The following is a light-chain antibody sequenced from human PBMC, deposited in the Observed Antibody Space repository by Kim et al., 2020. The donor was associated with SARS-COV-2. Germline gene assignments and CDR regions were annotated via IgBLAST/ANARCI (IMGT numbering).Light chain of an antibody. CDR1: QGVSTN. V-gene: IGKV3-15*01. CDR2: GAS. CDR3: QHYVNWPS. J-gene: IGKJ5*01. Sequence: SVSPGDRATLTCRASQGVSTNLAWYQQKPGQAPRLLIYGASTRATGVPARFSGSGSGTDFTLTISSLQSEDFAVYYCQHYVNWPSFGQGTRLEIK.